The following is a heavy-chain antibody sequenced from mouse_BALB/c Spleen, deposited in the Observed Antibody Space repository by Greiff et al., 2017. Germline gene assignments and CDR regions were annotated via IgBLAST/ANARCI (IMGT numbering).Heavy chain of an antibody. V-gene: IGHV5-4*02. D-gene: IGHD2-14*01. CDR1: GFTFSDYY. J-gene: IGHJ4*01. CDR3: ARDHGYYDAMDY. Sequence: EVKLMESGGGLVKPGGSLKLSCAASGFTFSDYYMYWVRQTPEKRLEWVATISDGGSYTYYPDSVKGRFTISRDNAKNNLYLQMSSLKSEDTAMYYCARDHGYYDAMDYWGQGTSVTVSS. CDR2: ISDGGSYT.